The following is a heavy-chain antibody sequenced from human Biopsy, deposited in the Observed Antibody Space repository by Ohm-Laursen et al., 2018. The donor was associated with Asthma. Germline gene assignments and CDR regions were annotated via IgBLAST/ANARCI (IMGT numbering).Heavy chain of an antibody. CDR2: ISWNSGNI. D-gene: IGHD3-22*01. V-gene: IGHV3-9*01. J-gene: IGHJ4*01. CDR3: AKSADYYDSTDYLDF. CDR1: GFSFDDCA. Sequence: SLRLSCTASGFSFDDCAMHWVRKAPGKGLEWVSSISWNSGNIDYADSVKGRFTISRDNAKNSLYLQMQSLRPEDTAFYYCAKSADYYDSTDYLDFWSRGTLVTVSS.